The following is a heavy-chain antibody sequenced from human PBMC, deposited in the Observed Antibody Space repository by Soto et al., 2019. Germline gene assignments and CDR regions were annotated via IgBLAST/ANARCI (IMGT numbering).Heavy chain of an antibody. CDR3: ARGGVATPSDAFDI. Sequence: GESLKISCAASGFTFSSYSMNWVRQAPGKGLEWVSSISSSSSYIYYADSVKGRFTISRDNAKNSLYLQMNSLRAEDTAVYYCARGGVATPSDAFDIWGQGTMVTVSS. V-gene: IGHV3-21*01. D-gene: IGHD5-12*01. CDR2: ISSSSSYI. CDR1: GFTFSSYS. J-gene: IGHJ3*02.